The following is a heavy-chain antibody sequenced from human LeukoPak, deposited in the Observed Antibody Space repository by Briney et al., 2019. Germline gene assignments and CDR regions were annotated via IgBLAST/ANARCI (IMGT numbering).Heavy chain of an antibody. V-gene: IGHV3-7*01. Sequence: PGGSLRLSCAASGFTFSSSWMTLVRQAPGKGLGWVANMKQDGSEKYYVDSVKGRFTISRDNAKNSLYLQMNSLRAEDTAVYYCARSLAGPSGYFDYWGRGTLVTVSS. J-gene: IGHJ4*02. D-gene: IGHD6-19*01. CDR2: MKQDGSEK. CDR3: ARSLAGPSGYFDY. CDR1: GFTFSSSW.